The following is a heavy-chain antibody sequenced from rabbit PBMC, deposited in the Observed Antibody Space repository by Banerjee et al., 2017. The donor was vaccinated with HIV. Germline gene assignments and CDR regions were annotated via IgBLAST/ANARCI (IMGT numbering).Heavy chain of an antibody. Sequence: QSLEESGGGLVKPGASLTLTCTASGFTLSSYWMYWVRQAPGKGLEWIGCIDGIGSGSTYYATWAKGRFTISKTSSTTVTLQMTSLTAADTATYFCARDANVGCAYALWGQGTLVTVS. D-gene: IGHD6-1*01. J-gene: IGHJ3*01. CDR3: ARDANVGCAYAL. CDR2: IDGIGSGST. CDR1: GFTLSSYW. V-gene: IGHV1S40*01.